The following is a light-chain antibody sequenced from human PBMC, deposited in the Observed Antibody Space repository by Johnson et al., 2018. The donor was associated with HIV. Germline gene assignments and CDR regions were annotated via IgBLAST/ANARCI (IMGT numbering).Light chain of an antibody. CDR2: ENT. Sequence: QSVLTQPPSVSAAPGQKVTISCSGSSSNIGNKYVSWYQQLPGTAPKLLIYENTKRPSGIPDRFSGSKSGTSATLGITGLQTWDDADYYCGTWDSSLSAEVFGTGTKVTVL. V-gene: IGLV1-51*02. CDR1: SSNIGNKY. CDR3: GTWDSSLSAEV. J-gene: IGLJ1*01.